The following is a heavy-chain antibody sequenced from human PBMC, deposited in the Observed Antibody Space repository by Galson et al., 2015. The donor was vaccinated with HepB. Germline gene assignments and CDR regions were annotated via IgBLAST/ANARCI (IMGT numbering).Heavy chain of an antibody. J-gene: IGHJ6*02. V-gene: IGHV1-46*01. CDR1: GYTFTSYY. D-gene: IGHD4-17*01. CDR2: INPSGGST. Sequence: SVKVSCKASGYTFTSYYMHWVRQAPGQGLEWMGIINPSGGSTSYAQKFQGRVTMTRDTSTSTVYMELSSLRSEDTAVYYCAREEGGYGDSNYYYYYGMDVWGQGTTVTVSS. CDR3: AREEGGYGDSNYYYYYGMDV.